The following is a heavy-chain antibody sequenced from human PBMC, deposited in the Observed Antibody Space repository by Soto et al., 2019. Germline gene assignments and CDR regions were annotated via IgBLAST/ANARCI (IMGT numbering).Heavy chain of an antibody. Sequence: QVQLVESGGGVVQPGRSLRLSCAASGFTFSSYGMHWVRQAPGKGLEWVAVISDDGSNKYYADSVKGRFTISRDNSKNTLYLQLNSLRAEDTAVYFCAKDPFRQTYPVVCDYWGLGTVVTVSS. CDR3: AKDPFRQTYPVVCDY. D-gene: IGHD6-6*01. CDR1: GFTFSSYG. V-gene: IGHV3-30*18. J-gene: IGHJ4*02. CDR2: ISDDGSNK.